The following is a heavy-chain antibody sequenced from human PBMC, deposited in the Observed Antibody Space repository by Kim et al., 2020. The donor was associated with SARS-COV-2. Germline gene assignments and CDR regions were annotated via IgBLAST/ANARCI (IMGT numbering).Heavy chain of an antibody. D-gene: IGHD4-17*01. CDR1: GGSISSSSYY. CDR2: IYYSGST. V-gene: IGHV4-39*01. CDR3: ARLDYGDYDGAFDI. Sequence: SETLSLTCTVSGGSISSSSYYWGWIRQPPGKGLEWIGSIYYSGSTYYNPSLKSRVTISVDTSKNQFSLKLSSVTAADTAVYYCARLDYGDYDGAFDIWGQGTMVTVSS. J-gene: IGHJ3*02.